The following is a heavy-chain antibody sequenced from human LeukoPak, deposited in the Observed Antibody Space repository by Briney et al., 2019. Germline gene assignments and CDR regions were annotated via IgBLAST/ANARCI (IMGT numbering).Heavy chain of an antibody. Sequence: GGSLRLSCAASAFTFSSYGMHWVRQAPGKGLEWVAVISYDGSNKYYADSVKGRFTISRDNSKNTLYLQMNSLRAEDTAVYYCAREDYWGQGTLVTVSS. CDR2: ISYDGSNK. J-gene: IGHJ4*02. CDR3: AREDY. V-gene: IGHV3-33*05. CDR1: AFTFSSYG.